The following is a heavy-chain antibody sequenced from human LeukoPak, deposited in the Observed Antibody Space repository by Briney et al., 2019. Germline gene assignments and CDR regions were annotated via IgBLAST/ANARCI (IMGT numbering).Heavy chain of an antibody. D-gene: IGHD5-18*01. J-gene: IGHJ4*02. CDR1: GGSISSGGYY. CDR2: IYYSGST. CDR3: ARVSSNRYSYGRFDY. V-gene: IGHV4-31*03. Sequence: SETLSLTCTVSGGSISSGGYYWSWIRQHPGKGLEWIGYIYYSGSTYYNPPLKSRVTISVDTSKNQFSLKLSSVTAADTAVYYCARVSSNRYSYGRFDYWGQGTLVTVSS.